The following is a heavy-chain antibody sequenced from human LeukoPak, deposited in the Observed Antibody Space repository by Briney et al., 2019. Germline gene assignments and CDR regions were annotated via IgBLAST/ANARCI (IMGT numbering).Heavy chain of an antibody. CDR3: AKELYGWYYDY. CDR1: GFTFSSYA. J-gene: IGHJ4*02. D-gene: IGHD6-19*01. CDR2: ISGSDGST. V-gene: IGHV3-23*01. Sequence: PGGSLRLSCAASGFTFSSYAMSWVRQAPGRGLEWVSAISGSDGSTNYADSVKGRFSISRDNSKNTLYLHMKSLTAEDTAVYYCAKELYGWYYDYWGQGTLVTVSS.